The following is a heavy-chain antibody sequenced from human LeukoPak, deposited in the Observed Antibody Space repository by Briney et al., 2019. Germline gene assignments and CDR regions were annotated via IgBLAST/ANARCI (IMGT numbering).Heavy chain of an antibody. J-gene: IGHJ4*02. V-gene: IGHV1-18*01. CDR1: GYTFTSYG. CDR3: ARENYYDSSGSVGY. D-gene: IGHD3-22*01. CDR2: ISGYNGNT. Sequence: GASVKVSCKASGYTFTSYGITWVRQAPGQGLEWMGWISGYNGNTNYAQKFQGRVTMTRDTSISTAYMELSRLRSDDTAVYYCARENYYDSSGSVGYWGQGTLVTVSS.